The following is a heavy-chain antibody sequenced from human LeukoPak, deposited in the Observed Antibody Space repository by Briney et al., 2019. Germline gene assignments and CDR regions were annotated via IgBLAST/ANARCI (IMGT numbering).Heavy chain of an antibody. CDR1: GGSFSGYY. CDR2: INHSGST. D-gene: IGHD3-16*02. J-gene: IGHJ4*02. Sequence: PSETLSLTCAVYGGSFSGYYWSWIRQPPGKGLEWIGEINHSGSTNYNPSLKSRVTISVDTSKNQFSLKLSSVTAADTAVYYCARALPGYDYVWGSYRHNEIDYWGQGTLVTVSS. CDR3: ARALPGYDYVWGSYRHNEIDY. V-gene: IGHV4-34*01.